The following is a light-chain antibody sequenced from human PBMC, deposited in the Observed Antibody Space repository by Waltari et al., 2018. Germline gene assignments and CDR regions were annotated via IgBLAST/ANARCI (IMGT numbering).Light chain of an antibody. V-gene: IGLV1-44*01. CDR3: ASWDDSLNGHWV. J-gene: IGLJ3*02. CDR2: RSE. Sequence: QSVLTQPPSASGTPGQRVTISCSGSASNIGGNLVNWYQQLPGKAPKLLIYRSEQRPSGVPDRFSASQTGTSASLAISGLQSEDEADYFCASWDDSLNGHWVFGGGTKVTVL. CDR1: ASNIGGNL.